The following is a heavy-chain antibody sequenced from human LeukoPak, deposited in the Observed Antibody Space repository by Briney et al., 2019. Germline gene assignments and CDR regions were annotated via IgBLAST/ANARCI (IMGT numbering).Heavy chain of an antibody. CDR1: AFTFSSYA. V-gene: IGHV3-23*01. CDR3: AKSGRDTYDYVWGSYRYDAFDI. Sequence: PGGSLRLSCAASAFTFSSYAMSWVRQAPGKGLEWVSSISDSDDTTSYADSVKGRFTISRDNSKNTLYLQMNSLRAEDTAVYYCAKSGRDTYDYVWGSYRYDAFDIWGQGAMVTVSS. J-gene: IGHJ3*02. D-gene: IGHD3-16*02. CDR2: ISDSDDTT.